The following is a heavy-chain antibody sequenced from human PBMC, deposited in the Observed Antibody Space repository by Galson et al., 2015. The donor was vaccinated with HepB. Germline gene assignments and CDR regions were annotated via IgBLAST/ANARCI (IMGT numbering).Heavy chain of an antibody. V-gene: IGHV3-21*01. CDR1: AFTFSTYT. D-gene: IGHD3-22*01. CDR3: ASRAMIPNAFGV. J-gene: IGHJ3*01. CDR2: ISSGSDYI. Sequence: SLRLSCAASAFTFSTYTMNWVRQAPGKGLEWVSSISSGSDYIYYADSVKGRFTISRDNAKNSLYLQMNSLRAEDTAVYYCASRAMIPNAFGVWGQGTMVTVSS.